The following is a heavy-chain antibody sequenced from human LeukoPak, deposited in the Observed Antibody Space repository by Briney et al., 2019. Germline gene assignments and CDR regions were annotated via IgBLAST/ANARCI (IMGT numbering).Heavy chain of an antibody. CDR1: GFTFSSYP. Sequence: GGSLRLSCAASGFTFSSYPMHWVRQAPGKGLEWVAVLSYDGSNKYYAESVKGRFTISRDNSKNTLYLQMSSLRAEDTALYYCARDAYYYDGSGHYGYFDYWGQGTLVTVSS. D-gene: IGHD3-22*01. V-gene: IGHV3-30-3*01. CDR3: ARDAYYYDGSGHYGYFDY. CDR2: LSYDGSNK. J-gene: IGHJ4*02.